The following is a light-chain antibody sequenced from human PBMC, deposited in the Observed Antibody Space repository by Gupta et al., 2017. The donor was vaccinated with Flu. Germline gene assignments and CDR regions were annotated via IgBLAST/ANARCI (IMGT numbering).Light chain of an antibody. CDR3: CSYAGSHTYV. V-gene: IGLV2-11*01. CDR2: DVS. J-gene: IGLJ1*01. Sequence: SVTISCTGTSSDVGGYNYVSWYQQHPGKAPKLMIYDVSKRPSGVPDRFSGSKSGNTASLTISGLQAEDEADYYCCSYAGSHTYVFGTGTKVTVL. CDR1: SSDVGGYNY.